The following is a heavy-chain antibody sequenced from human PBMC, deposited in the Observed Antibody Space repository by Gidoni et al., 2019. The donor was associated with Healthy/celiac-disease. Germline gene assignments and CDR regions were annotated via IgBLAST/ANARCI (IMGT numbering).Heavy chain of an antibody. J-gene: IGHJ5*02. CDR1: GFTFSSYD. D-gene: IGHD3-10*01. CDR2: IGTAGDT. CDR3: ARGLWGSGTESFFDP. V-gene: IGHV3-13*01. Sequence: EVQLVESGGGLVQPGGSLRLSCAASGFTFSSYDMHWVRQATGKGLEWVSAIGTAGDTYYPGSVKGRFTISRENAKNSLYLQMNSLRAGDTAVYYCARGLWGSGTESFFDPWGQGTLVTVSS.